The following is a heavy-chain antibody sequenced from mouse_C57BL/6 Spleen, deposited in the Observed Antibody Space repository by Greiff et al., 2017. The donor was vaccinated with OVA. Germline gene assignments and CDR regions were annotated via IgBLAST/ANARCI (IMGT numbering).Heavy chain of an antibody. Sequence: QVQLQQPGAELVMPGASVKLSCKASGYTFTSYWLHWVKQRPGQGLEWIGEIDPSDSYTNYNQKFKGKSTLTVDKSSSTAYRQLSSLTSEDSAVYYCARDYYGSSYPAWFAYWGQGTLVTVSA. CDR3: ARDYYGSSYPAWFAY. J-gene: IGHJ3*01. D-gene: IGHD1-1*01. V-gene: IGHV1-69*01. CDR1: GYTFTSYW. CDR2: IDPSDSYT.